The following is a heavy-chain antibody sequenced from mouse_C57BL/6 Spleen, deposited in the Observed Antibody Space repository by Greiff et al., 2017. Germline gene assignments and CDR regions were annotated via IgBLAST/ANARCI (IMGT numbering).Heavy chain of an antibody. D-gene: IGHD1-1*01. V-gene: IGHV1-15*01. J-gene: IGHJ2*01. CDR1: GYTFTDYE. CDR3: TGTTVVY. Sequence: VQVVESGAELVRPGASVTLSCKASGYTFTDYEMHWVKQTPVHGLEWIGAIDPETGGTAYNQKFKGKAILTADKSSSTAYMELRSLTSEDSAVYYCTGTTVVYWGQGTTLTVSS. CDR2: IDPETGGT.